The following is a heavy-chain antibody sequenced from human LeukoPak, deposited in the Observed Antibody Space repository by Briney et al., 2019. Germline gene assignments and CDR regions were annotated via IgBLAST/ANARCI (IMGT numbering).Heavy chain of an antibody. CDR1: GFTFDDYT. CDR3: AKDIATVTTPDY. D-gene: IGHD4-17*01. CDR2: ISWDGGST. J-gene: IGHJ4*02. V-gene: IGHV3-43*01. Sequence: GGSLRLSCAASGFTFDDYTMHWVRQAPGKGLEWVSLISWDGGSTYYADSVKGRFTISRDNSKNSLYLQVNSLRTEDTALYYCAKDIATVTTPDYWGQGTLVTVSS.